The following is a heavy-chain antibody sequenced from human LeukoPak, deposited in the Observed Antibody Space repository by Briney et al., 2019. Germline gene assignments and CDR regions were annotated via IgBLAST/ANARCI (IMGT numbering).Heavy chain of an antibody. D-gene: IGHD6-19*01. CDR3: ARSRRGWYQLYYYYYMDV. CDR2: IIPIFGTA. CDR1: GGTFSSYA. V-gene: IGHV1-69*05. J-gene: IGHJ6*03. Sequence: SVKVSCKASGGTFSSYAISCVRQAPGQGLEWMGGIIPIFGTANYAQKFQGRVTINTDKSTGTAYMELSSLRSEDTAVYYCARSRRGWYQLYYYYYMDVWGKGTTVTVSS.